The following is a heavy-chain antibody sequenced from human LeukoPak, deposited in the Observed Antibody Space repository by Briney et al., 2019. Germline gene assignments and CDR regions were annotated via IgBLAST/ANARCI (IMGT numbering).Heavy chain of an antibody. J-gene: IGHJ4*02. Sequence: GGSLRLSCAASGFTFSDSGIHWVRQAPGKGLEWVAVISYDGRNKHYADSVKGRFTISRDNSKNTLYLQMNSLRAEDTAVYYCAKDQDWPPAMITNWGQGTLVTASS. CDR1: GFTFSDSG. D-gene: IGHD5-18*01. CDR3: AKDQDWPPAMITN. V-gene: IGHV3-30*18. CDR2: ISYDGRNK.